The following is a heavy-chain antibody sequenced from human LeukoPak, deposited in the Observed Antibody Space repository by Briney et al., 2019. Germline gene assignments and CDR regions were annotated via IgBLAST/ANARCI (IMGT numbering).Heavy chain of an antibody. Sequence: GGTLRLSCAVSGFSSYTFGMSWVRQAPGKGLEWISSFRGDGGSTYYAETVRGRFTISRDKSKNTLYLQMNSLRAEDSAVYFCAKDGYGSGGRWFDPWGRGTLVTVSS. V-gene: IGHV3-23*01. CDR2: FRGDGGST. CDR3: AKDGYGSGGRWFDP. J-gene: IGHJ5*02. D-gene: IGHD3-10*01. CDR1: GFSSYTFG.